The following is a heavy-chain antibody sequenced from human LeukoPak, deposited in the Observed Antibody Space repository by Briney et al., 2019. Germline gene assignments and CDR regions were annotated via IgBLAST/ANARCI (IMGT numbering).Heavy chain of an antibody. Sequence: GGSLRLSCAASGFTFSSYSMNWVRQAPGKGLEWVSSISSSSSYIYYADSVKGRFTISRDNAKNSLYLQMNSLRAEDTAVYYCARGGVYCSSTSCYMVGYYYYYYYMDVWGKGTTVTVSS. J-gene: IGHJ6*03. D-gene: IGHD2-2*02. CDR3: ARGGVYCSSTSCYMVGYYYYYYYMDV. V-gene: IGHV3-21*01. CDR2: ISSSSSYI. CDR1: GFTFSSYS.